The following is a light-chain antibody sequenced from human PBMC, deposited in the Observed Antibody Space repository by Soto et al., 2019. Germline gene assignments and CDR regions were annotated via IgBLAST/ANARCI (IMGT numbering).Light chain of an antibody. CDR2: AAR. CDR1: QSISRN. CDR3: QQSHSTPYT. Sequence: DIQLTQSPSSLSPSVGDRITLSCRASQSISRNLNWYQQMPGKAPSLLIYAARDLQSGVPGRFSGSGSGTEFNLTISSLQPDDLATYYCQQSHSTPYTFGQGTKLDI. J-gene: IGKJ2*01. V-gene: IGKV1-39*01.